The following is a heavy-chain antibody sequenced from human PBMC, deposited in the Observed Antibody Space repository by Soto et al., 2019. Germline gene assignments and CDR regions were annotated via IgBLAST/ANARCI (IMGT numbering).Heavy chain of an antibody. V-gene: IGHV4-39*01. CDR2: IYSSGST. Sequence: QLQLQESGPGLVKPSETLSLTCTVSGGSISSSSYYWGWIRQPPGKGLEWIGSIYSSGSTYYNPSLKSRVTISVDTSKIQFSLRLSSVTAAGTAVYYCASLEWELVTDAFDIWGQGTMVTVSS. D-gene: IGHD1-26*01. CDR1: GGSISSSSYY. CDR3: ASLEWELVTDAFDI. J-gene: IGHJ3*02.